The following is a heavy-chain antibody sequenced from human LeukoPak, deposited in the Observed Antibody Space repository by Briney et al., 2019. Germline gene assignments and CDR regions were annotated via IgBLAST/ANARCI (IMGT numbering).Heavy chain of an antibody. D-gene: IGHD4-17*01. CDR2: IYHNGNT. CDR3: ARDRLWDYGDYHDFDY. CDR1: GGSLSGYY. Sequence: PSETLSLTCTVSGGSLSGYYWSWIRQPPGKGLEWIGYIYHNGNTDYNRSLKTRITISVDTSKNQVSLKLNSVTAADTAVYYCARDRLWDYGDYHDFDYWGQGTLVTVSS. J-gene: IGHJ4*02. V-gene: IGHV4-59*01.